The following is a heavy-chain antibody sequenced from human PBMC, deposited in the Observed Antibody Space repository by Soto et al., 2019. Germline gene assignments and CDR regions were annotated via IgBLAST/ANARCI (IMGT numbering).Heavy chain of an antibody. Sequence: ASVKVSCKASGYTFTSYAMHWVRQAPGQKLEWMGWINAGNGNTKYSQKFQGRVTITRDTSASTGYMELSSLRSEDTAVYYCAGADYGDYADTYYYYYGMDVWGQGTTVTVSS. D-gene: IGHD4-17*01. CDR2: INAGNGNT. CDR3: AGADYGDYADTYYYYYGMDV. V-gene: IGHV1-3*01. J-gene: IGHJ6*02. CDR1: GYTFTSYA.